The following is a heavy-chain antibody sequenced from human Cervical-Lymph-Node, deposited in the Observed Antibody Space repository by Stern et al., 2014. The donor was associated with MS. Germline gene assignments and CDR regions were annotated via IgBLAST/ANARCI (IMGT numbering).Heavy chain of an antibody. D-gene: IGHD2-21*02. CDR3: ATHRGRVTYYYGMDV. CDR1: GYTISEIY. V-gene: IGHV1-24*01. J-gene: IGHJ6*02. CDR2: FDPEHGEA. Sequence: VQLVESGAEVKKPGASVKVSCKVSGYTISEIYMNWVRQAPGKGLEWMGGFDPEHGEARYAQKFQVRVTMAEYRSTDTAYMELSSLRSEVTAVYYCATHRGRVTYYYGMDVWGQGTTVTVSS.